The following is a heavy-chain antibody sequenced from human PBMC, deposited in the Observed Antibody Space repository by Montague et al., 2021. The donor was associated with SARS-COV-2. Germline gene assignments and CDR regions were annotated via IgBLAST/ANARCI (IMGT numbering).Heavy chain of an antibody. CDR1: GLTLSSYA. D-gene: IGHD3-9*01. V-gene: IGHV3-23*01. CDR2: IRGNGGST. J-gene: IGHJ4*02. CDR3: ARLDIMTAYPYEY. Sequence: SLRLSCAASGLTLSSYAMSLVRQAPGQLLEWVSVIRGNGGSTYYXDSVRGRFTISRDNPKNTLYLQMNSLRAEDTAVYYCARLDIMTAYPYEYWGQGTLVTVSS.